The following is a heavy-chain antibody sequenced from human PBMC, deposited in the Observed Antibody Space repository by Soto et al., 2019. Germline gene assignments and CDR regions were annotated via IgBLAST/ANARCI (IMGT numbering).Heavy chain of an antibody. Sequence: ASVKVSCKASGGTFSSYTISWVRQAPGQGLEWMERIIPILGIANYAQKFQGRVTITADKSTSTAYMELSSLRSEDTAVYYCASPTYYYDSSGYNDPGNFDYWGQGTLVTVSS. J-gene: IGHJ4*02. CDR3: ASPTYYYDSSGYNDPGNFDY. CDR2: IIPILGIA. CDR1: GGTFSSYT. D-gene: IGHD3-22*01. V-gene: IGHV1-69*02.